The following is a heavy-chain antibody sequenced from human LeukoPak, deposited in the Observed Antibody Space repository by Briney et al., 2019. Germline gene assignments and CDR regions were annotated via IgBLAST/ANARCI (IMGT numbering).Heavy chain of an antibody. Sequence: SETLSLTCTVSGGSISSYYWGWIRQPPGKGLEWIGYIYYSGSTNYNPSLKSRVTISVDTSKNQFSLKLSSVTAADTAVYYCASTQQLGYCSGGSCTDAFDIWGQGTMVTVSS. D-gene: IGHD2-15*01. CDR2: IYYSGST. J-gene: IGHJ3*02. CDR3: ASTQQLGYCSGGSCTDAFDI. CDR1: GGSISSYY. V-gene: IGHV4-59*01.